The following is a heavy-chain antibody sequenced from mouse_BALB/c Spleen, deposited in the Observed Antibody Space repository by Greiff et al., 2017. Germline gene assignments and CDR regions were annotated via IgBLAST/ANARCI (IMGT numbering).Heavy chain of an antibody. V-gene: IGHV1-54*03. CDR1: GYAFTNYL. D-gene: IGHD1-2*01. CDR3: ARSRLRIHAAMDY. Sequence: VQLQESGAELVRPGTSVKVSCKASGYAFTNYLIEWVKQRPGQGLEWIGVINPGSGGTNYNEKFKGKATLTADKSSSTAYMQLSSLTSDDSAVYFCARSRLRIHAAMDYWGQGTSVTVSS. CDR2: INPGSGGT. J-gene: IGHJ4*01.